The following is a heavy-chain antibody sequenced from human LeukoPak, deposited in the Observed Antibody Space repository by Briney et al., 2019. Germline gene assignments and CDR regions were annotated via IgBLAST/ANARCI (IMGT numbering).Heavy chain of an antibody. Sequence: PGGSLRLSCAASGFTFSSYAMSWVRQAPGKGLEWVSAISGSGGSTYYADSVKGRFTISRDNSKNTLYLQMYSLRAEDTAVYYCANLIAVAGTENAFDIWGQGTMVTVSS. CDR1: GFTFSSYA. V-gene: IGHV3-23*01. CDR3: ANLIAVAGTENAFDI. J-gene: IGHJ3*02. D-gene: IGHD6-19*01. CDR2: ISGSGGST.